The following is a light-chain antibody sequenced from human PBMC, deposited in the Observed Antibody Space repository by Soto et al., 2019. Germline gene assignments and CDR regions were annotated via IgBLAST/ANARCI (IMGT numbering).Light chain of an antibody. CDR1: QSISSY. CDR3: QQSYSTPPT. V-gene: IGKV1-39*01. Sequence: DIQMTQSPSSPSASVGDRVTITCRASQSISSYLNWYQQKPGKAPKLLIYAASSLQSGVPSRFSGSGSGTDFTLTISRLQPEDFATYYCQQSYSTPPTFGQGTKVEIK. J-gene: IGKJ1*01. CDR2: AAS.